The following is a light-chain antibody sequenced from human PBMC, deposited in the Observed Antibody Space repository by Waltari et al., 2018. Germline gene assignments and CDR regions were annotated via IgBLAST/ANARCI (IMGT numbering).Light chain of an antibody. CDR3: SSYTNTHTLI. CDR2: DVS. V-gene: IGLV2-14*03. J-gene: IGLJ2*01. Sequence: QSALTQPASVAGSPAQSLTLSCPGTSSDVGGYNSVSWYQQHPGKAPKVMIYDVSNRPSGVSNRFSGFKSGSTASLTISGLQAEDEADYYCSSYTNTHTLIFGGGTKLTVL. CDR1: SSDVGGYNS.